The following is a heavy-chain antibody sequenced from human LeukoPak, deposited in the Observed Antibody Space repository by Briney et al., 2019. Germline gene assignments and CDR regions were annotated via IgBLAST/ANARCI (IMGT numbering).Heavy chain of an antibody. D-gene: IGHD3-10*01. CDR3: AHKGRGSGSYNM. V-gene: IGHV2-5*01. Sequence: SGPTLVKPTQTLTLTCTFSGFSLTTTGVGVAWIRQPPGKALEWLAVSYWNNDKSYSPSLKSRLTITKDTSKNQVVLKMTNMEPVDTATYYCAHKGRGSGSYNMWGRGTLVTVSS. J-gene: IGHJ4*02. CDR2: SYWNNDK. CDR1: GFSLTTTGVG.